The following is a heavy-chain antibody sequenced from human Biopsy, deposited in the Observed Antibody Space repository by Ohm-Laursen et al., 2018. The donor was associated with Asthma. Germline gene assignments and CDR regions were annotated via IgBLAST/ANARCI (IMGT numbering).Heavy chain of an antibody. Sequence: SLRLSCAAAGFTFRSYAMHWVRQAPGKGLEWVAVGGSYYDGGLKYYADSVNGRFTVSRDDSKNTLYLQMNSLRPDDTAVYYCARDVMEWYLPAFDFWGQRTLVTVSS. CDR2: GGSYYDGGLK. D-gene: IGHD3-3*01. CDR1: GFTFRSYA. J-gene: IGHJ4*02. CDR3: ARDVMEWYLPAFDF. V-gene: IGHV3-30-3*01.